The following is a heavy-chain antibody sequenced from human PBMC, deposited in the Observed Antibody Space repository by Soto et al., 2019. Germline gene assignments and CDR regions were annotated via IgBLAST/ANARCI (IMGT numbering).Heavy chain of an antibody. CDR2: INHSGST. V-gene: IGHV4-34*01. J-gene: IGHJ6*02. CDR1: GGSFSGYY. D-gene: IGHD4-17*01. Sequence: PSETLSLTCAVYGGSFSGYYWSWIRPPPGKGLEWIGEINHSGSTNYNPSLKSRVTISVDTSKNQFSLKLSSVTAADTAVYYCARGEDYGLYYYYGMDVWGQGTTVTVSS. CDR3: ARGEDYGLYYYYGMDV.